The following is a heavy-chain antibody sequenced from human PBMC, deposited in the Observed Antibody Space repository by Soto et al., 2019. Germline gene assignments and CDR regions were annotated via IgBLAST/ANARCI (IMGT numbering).Heavy chain of an antibody. J-gene: IGHJ4*02. CDR2: IYYSGST. V-gene: IGHV4-31*03. Sequence: SETLSLTCTVSGGSISSGGYYWSWIRQHPGKGLEWIGYIYYSGSTYYNPSLKSRVTISVDTSKNQFSLKLSSVTAADTAVYYCARVEHSSSWQFDYWGQGTLVTVS. D-gene: IGHD6-13*01. CDR3: ARVEHSSSWQFDY. CDR1: GGSISSGGYY.